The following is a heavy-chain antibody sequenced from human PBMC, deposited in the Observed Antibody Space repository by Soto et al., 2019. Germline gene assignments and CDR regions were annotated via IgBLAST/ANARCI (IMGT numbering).Heavy chain of an antibody. CDR2: IYHSGVI. CDR1: GGSIRSNNW. CDR3: ARISAYHFDY. Sequence: SETLSLTCAVSGGSIRSNNWWSWVRQPPGKGLEWIGEIYHSGVINYNPSLKSRVTISVDKSKNQFSLKLSSLTAADTAVYYCARISAYHFDYWGQGTLVTVSS. D-gene: IGHD3-16*01. V-gene: IGHV4-4*02. J-gene: IGHJ4*02.